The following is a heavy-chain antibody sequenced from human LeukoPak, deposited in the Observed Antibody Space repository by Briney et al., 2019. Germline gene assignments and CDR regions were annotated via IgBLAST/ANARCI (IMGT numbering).Heavy chain of an antibody. V-gene: IGHV4-38-2*01. D-gene: IGHD2-15*01. Sequence: PSETLSLTCAVSGYSISNGYFWGWIRQSPGKGLEWLGTISHSGTTYYSPSLDGRVTISGETSKNQFSLRLNSVTAAGTAVYYCVRHRIVVVVAATMNAFDIWGQGTTVTVSS. CDR3: VRHRIVVVVAATMNAFDI. CDR2: ISHSGTT. J-gene: IGHJ3*02. CDR1: GYSISNGYF.